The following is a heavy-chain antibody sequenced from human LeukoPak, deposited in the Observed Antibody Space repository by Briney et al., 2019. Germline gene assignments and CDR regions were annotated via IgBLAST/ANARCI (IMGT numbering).Heavy chain of an antibody. V-gene: IGHV4-34*01. CDR3: ARARVQSLSGWYNYYGMDV. D-gene: IGHD6-19*01. CDR2: INHSGST. Sequence: SETLSLTCAVYGGSFSGYYWSWIRQPPGKGLEWIGEINHSGSTNCNPSLKSRVTISVDTSKNQFSLKLSSVTAADTAVYYCARARVQSLSGWYNYYGMDVWGQGTTVTVSS. J-gene: IGHJ6*02. CDR1: GGSFSGYY.